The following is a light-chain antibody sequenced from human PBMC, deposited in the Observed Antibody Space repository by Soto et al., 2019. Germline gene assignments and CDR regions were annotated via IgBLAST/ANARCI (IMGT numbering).Light chain of an antibody. CDR2: GVT. J-gene: IGLJ2*01. CDR1: SSDVGGSRF. Sequence: QSALTQPASVSGSPGQSITISCTGTSSDVGGSRFVSWYQQHPGKAPQLMIHGVTNRPSGVSNRFSGSKSGNTASLTISGLQPEDEADYYCSSYTTSTTVVFGGGTQLTVL. V-gene: IGLV2-14*01. CDR3: SSYTTSTTVV.